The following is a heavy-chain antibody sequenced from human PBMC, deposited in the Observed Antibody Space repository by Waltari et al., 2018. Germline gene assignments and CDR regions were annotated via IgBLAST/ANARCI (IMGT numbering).Heavy chain of an antibody. CDR2: IWYDGSNK. CDR1: GFTFSSYG. Sequence: QVQLVESGGGVVQPGRSLRLSCAASGFTFSSYGMHWVRQAPGKGLEWVAVIWYDGSNKYYADSVKGRFTISRDNSKNTLYLQMNSLRAEDTAVYYCARDPGGDYSLNWFDPWGQGTLVTVSS. J-gene: IGHJ5*02. CDR3: ARDPGGDYSLNWFDP. D-gene: IGHD4-17*01. V-gene: IGHV3-33*01.